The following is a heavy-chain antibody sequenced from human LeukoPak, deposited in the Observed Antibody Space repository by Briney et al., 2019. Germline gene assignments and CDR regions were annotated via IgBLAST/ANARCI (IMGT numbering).Heavy chain of an antibody. Sequence: GGSLRLSCAASGFTFSSYSMNWVRQAPGKGLEWVSSISSSSSYIYYADSVKGRFTISRDNAKNSLYLQMNSLRAEDTAVYYCARDPYPLTAAMDYFEYWGQGTLVTVSS. CDR1: GFTFSSYS. CDR2: ISSSSSYI. V-gene: IGHV3-21*01. D-gene: IGHD2-2*01. CDR3: ARDPYPLTAAMDYFEY. J-gene: IGHJ4*02.